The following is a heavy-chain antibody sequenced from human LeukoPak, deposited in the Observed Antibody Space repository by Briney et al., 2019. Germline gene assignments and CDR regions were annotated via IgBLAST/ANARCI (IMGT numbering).Heavy chain of an antibody. CDR1: GFRFSDFS. V-gene: IGHV3-21*01. CDR2: ISSSSSHI. J-gene: IGHJ4*02. Sequence: GGSLRLSCAASGFRFSDFSMNWVRQAPGKGLEWVWFISSSSSHIYYADSVKGRFTISRDNAKNSLYLQMNSLKAEDTAVYYCATSFMIRGNWGQGTLVTVSS. D-gene: IGHD3-16*01. CDR3: ATSFMIRGN.